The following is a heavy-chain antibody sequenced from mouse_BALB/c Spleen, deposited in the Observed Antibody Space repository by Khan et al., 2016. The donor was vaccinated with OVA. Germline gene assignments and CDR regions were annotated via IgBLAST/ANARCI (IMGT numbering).Heavy chain of an antibody. Sequence: QVQLQQSGAELVKPGASVKLSCKASGYTFTTYWMNWVKQRPGQGLEWIGEINPSNGRTNYNERFKRKATLTVDKSSSTAYMQLSSLTSEDSAVYYCTSLYDCGVAYWGQGTLVTVST. CDR3: TSLYDCGVAY. V-gene: IGHV1S81*02. CDR2: INPSNGRT. CDR1: GYTFTTYW. D-gene: IGHD1-1*01. J-gene: IGHJ3*01.